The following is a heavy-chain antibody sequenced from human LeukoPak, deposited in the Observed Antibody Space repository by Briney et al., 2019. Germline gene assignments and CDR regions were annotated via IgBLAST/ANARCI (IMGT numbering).Heavy chain of an antibody. J-gene: IGHJ4*02. Sequence: PGGSLRLSCAASGFTFSSYAMSWVRQAPGKRLEWVSAISGCGGSTYYADSVKGRFTISRDNSKSTLYLQMNSLRAEDTAVYYCAKDRRPAAGPTLFDYWGQGTLVTVSS. CDR2: ISGCGGST. CDR3: AKDRRPAAGPTLFDY. CDR1: GFTFSSYA. V-gene: IGHV3-23*01. D-gene: IGHD6-13*01.